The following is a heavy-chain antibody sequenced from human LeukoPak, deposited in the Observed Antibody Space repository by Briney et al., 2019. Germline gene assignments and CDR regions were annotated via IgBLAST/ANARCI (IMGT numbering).Heavy chain of an antibody. J-gene: IGHJ4*02. CDR2: INPNSGGT. V-gene: IGHV1-2*02. CDR3: ARVPYSSSWYPFDY. Sequence: ASVTVSCTASGYTFTGYYMHWVRQAPGQGLEWMGWINPNSGGTNYAQKFQGRVTMTRDTSISTAYMELSRLRSDDTAVYYCARVPYSSSWYPFDYWGQGTLVTVSS. D-gene: IGHD6-13*01. CDR1: GYTFTGYY.